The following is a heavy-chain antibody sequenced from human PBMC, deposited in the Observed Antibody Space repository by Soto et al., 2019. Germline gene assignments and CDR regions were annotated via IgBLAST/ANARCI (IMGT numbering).Heavy chain of an antibody. V-gene: IGHV4-59*01. Sequence: SETLSLTCTVSGDSISTFYWGWMRQSPGKELEWIGYVYYTGSTNYNPSLKSRVTISVDRSKNQFSLKLTSANAADTAVYYCARGRTAGNYADDSSDYFYFFDYWGRGTQVTVSS. D-gene: IGHD3-22*01. CDR2: VYYTGST. J-gene: IGHJ4*02. CDR3: ARGRTAGNYADDSSDYFYFFDY. CDR1: GDSISTFY.